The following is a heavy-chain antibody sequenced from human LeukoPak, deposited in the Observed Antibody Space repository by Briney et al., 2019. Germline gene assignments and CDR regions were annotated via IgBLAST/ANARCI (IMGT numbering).Heavy chain of an antibody. CDR2: ISGSGGST. J-gene: IGHJ4*02. CDR3: AKVPSSSWSYFDY. D-gene: IGHD6-13*01. CDR1: GFTFSSYA. V-gene: IGHV3-23*01. Sequence: GGSLRLSCAASGFTFSSYAMSWVRQAPGKGLEWVSAISGSGGSTYYADSVKGRFTISRDNSKSTLYLQMNSLRAEDTAVYYCAKVPSSSWSYFDYWGQGTLVTVSS.